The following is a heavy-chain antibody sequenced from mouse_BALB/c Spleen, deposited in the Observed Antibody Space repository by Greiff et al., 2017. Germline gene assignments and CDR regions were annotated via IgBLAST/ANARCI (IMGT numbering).Heavy chain of an antibody. J-gene: IGHJ4*01. CDR2: IWAGGST. D-gene: IGHD1-1*01. V-gene: IGHV2-9*02. CDR3: ARDSYGSSYAMDY. Sequence: VKLVESGPGLVAPSQSLSITCTVSGFSLTSYGVHWVRQPPGKGLEWLGVIWAGGSTNYNSALMSRLSISKDNSKSQVFLKMNSLQTDDTAMYYCARDSYGSSYAMDYWGQGTSVTVSS. CDR1: GFSLTSYG.